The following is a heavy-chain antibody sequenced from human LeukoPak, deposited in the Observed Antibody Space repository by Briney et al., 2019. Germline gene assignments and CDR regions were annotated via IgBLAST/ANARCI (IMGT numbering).Heavy chain of an antibody. CDR1: GGSISSGGYY. D-gene: IGHD6-13*01. V-gene: IGHV4-31*03. J-gene: IGHJ5*02. CDR2: IYYSGST. CDR3: ARDIGRIAGP. Sequence: SETLSLTCTVSGGSISSGGYYWSWIRQHPGKGLEWIGHIYYSGSTYYNPSLKSRVTISVDTSKNQFSLKLSSVTAADTAVYYCARDIGRIAGPWGQGTLVTVSS.